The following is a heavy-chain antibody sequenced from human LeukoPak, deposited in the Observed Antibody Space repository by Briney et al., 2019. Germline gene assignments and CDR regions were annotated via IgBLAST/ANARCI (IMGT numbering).Heavy chain of an antibody. D-gene: IGHD3-22*01. CDR3: ARDRYYDSSGYYPFDY. J-gene: IGHJ4*02. CDR1: GYTFTSYG. Sequence: ASVKVSCKASGYTFTSYGISWVRQAPGQGLEWMGWISAYNGNTNYAQKLQGRVTMTTGTSTSTAYMELRSLRSDDTAVYYCARDRYYDSSGYYPFDYWGQGTLVTVSS. CDR2: ISAYNGNT. V-gene: IGHV1-18*01.